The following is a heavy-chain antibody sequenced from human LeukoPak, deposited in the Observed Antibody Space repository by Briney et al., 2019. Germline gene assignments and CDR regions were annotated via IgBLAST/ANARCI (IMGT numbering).Heavy chain of an antibody. D-gene: IGHD6-13*01. Sequence: PSETLSLTCAVYGGSFSGYYWSWIRQPPGKGLEWIGEINHSGSTNYNPSLKSRVTISVATSKNQFSLKLSSVTAADTAVYYCAGMGGSSSWTRIDNRFDPWGQGTLVTVSS. CDR2: INHSGST. J-gene: IGHJ5*02. CDR1: GGSFSGYY. CDR3: AGMGGSSSWTRIDNRFDP. V-gene: IGHV4-34*01.